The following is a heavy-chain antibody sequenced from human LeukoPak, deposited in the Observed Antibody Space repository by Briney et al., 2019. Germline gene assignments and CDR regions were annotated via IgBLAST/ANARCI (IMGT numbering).Heavy chain of an antibody. J-gene: IGHJ6*03. V-gene: IGHV1-18*01. CDR3: ARVYNTYYDFWSGHIYYMDV. D-gene: IGHD3-3*01. CDR2: ISAYNGNT. Sequence: ASVKVSCKASGYTFTSYGISWVRQAPGQGLEWMGWISAYNGNTNYAQKLQGRVTMTTDTSTSTAYMELRSLRSDDTAVYYCARVYNTYYDFWSGHIYYMDVWGKGTTVTVSS. CDR1: GYTFTSYG.